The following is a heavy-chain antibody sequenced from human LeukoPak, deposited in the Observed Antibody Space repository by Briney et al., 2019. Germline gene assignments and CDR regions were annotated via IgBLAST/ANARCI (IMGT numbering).Heavy chain of an antibody. V-gene: IGHV4-34*01. Sequence: SETLSLTCTVSGDSISSYYWSWIRQPPGKGLEWIGEINHSGSTNYNPSLKGRVTISVDTSKNQFSLRLSSVTAADTAVYYCARGPCSSTSCYSAYWGQGTLVTVSS. CDR3: ARGPCSSTSCYSAY. D-gene: IGHD2-2*01. CDR1: GDSISSYY. CDR2: INHSGST. J-gene: IGHJ4*02.